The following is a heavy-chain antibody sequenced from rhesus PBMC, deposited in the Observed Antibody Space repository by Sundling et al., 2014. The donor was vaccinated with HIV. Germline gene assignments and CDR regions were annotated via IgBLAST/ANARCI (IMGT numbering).Heavy chain of an antibody. J-gene: IGHJ1*01. CDR1: GGSFISGHW. Sequence: QVQLQESGPAVVKPSETLSLTCVVSGGSFISGHWWSWIRQSPGTGLEWIGGIFGSGVNTKYNPSLPSRVTISIDTSKKQFSLKLTSVTAADTAVYYCARHRGYCTSGSCYVLDCDVWGQGAWSPSP. CDR3: ARHRGYCTSGSCYVLDCDV. D-gene: IGHD2-2*01. V-gene: IGHV4-93*02. CDR2: IFGSGVNT.